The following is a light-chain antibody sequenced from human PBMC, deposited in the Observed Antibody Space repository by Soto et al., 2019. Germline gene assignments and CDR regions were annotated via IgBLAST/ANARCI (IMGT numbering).Light chain of an antibody. Sequence: QLVLTQSPSASASLGASVKLTCTLSSGHSSYDIAWHQQQPEKGPRYLMKLNSDGSHSKGDGIPDRFSGSSSGAERYLTISSLQSEDEADDYCQTWGTGIVVFGGGTKVTVL. CDR2: LNSDGSH. J-gene: IGLJ2*01. V-gene: IGLV4-69*01. CDR1: SGHSSYD. CDR3: QTWGTGIVV.